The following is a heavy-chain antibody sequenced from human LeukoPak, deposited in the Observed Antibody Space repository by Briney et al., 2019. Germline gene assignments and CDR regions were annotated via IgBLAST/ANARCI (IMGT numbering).Heavy chain of an antibody. CDR2: ISYDGSNK. V-gene: IGHV3-30*18. D-gene: IGHD5-12*01. J-gene: IGHJ4*02. CDR3: AKHMNRYSGYDATDY. Sequence: GRSLRLSCAASGFTFSSYGMHWVRQAPGKGLEWVAVISYDGSNKYYADSVKGRFTISRDNSKNTLYLQMNSLRAEDTAVHYCAKHMNRYSGYDATDYWGQGTLVTVSS. CDR1: GFTFSSYG.